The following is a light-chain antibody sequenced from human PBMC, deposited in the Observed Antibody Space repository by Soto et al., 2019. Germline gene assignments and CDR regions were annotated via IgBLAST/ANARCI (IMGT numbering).Light chain of an antibody. CDR3: QQYGSSPRT. CDR1: QTVSSSY. Sequence: EIVLTQSPGTLSLSPGERATLSCRASQTVSSSYLAGYQQKPGQAPRLLIYGASNRATGIPDRFGGSGSGADFTLTISRLEPEDFAVYYCQQYGSSPRTFGQGTKVEI. V-gene: IGKV3-20*01. CDR2: GAS. J-gene: IGKJ1*01.